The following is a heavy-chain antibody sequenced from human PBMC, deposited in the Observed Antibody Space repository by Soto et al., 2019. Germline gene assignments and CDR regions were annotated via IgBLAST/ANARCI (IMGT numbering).Heavy chain of an antibody. CDR1: GGTFSSYA. Sequence: QVQLVQSGAEVKKPGSSVKVSCKASGGTFSSYAISWVRQAPGQGLEWMGGIIPIFGTANYAQKFQGRVTITADESTRTAYLELRNLRSEDTAVYYCARSSGYDYDAFDIWGQGTMVTVSS. V-gene: IGHV1-69*01. D-gene: IGHD3-16*01. J-gene: IGHJ3*02. CDR3: ARSSGYDYDAFDI. CDR2: IIPIFGTA.